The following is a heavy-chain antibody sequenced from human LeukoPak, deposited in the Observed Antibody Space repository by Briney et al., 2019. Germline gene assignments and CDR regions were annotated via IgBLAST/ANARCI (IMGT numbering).Heavy chain of an antibody. CDR2: IYNSGST. J-gene: IGHJ4*02. Sequence: SETLSLTCTVSGGSISSYYWSWIRQPPGKGLEWIGYIYNSGSTNYNPSLKSRVTISVDTSRNQFSLKLSSVTAADTAVYYCARESDVVPAAIGFDYWGQGTLVTVSS. V-gene: IGHV4-59*01. D-gene: IGHD2-2*01. CDR1: GGSISSYY. CDR3: ARESDVVPAAIGFDY.